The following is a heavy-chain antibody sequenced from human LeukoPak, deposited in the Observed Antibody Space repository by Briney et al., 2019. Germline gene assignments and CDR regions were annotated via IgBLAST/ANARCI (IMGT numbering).Heavy chain of an antibody. CDR1: GGSISSSSYY. V-gene: IGHV4-39*01. CDR2: IYYSGST. J-gene: IGHJ4*02. D-gene: IGHD2-2*01. CDR3: ARQLIVVVPAAIGY. Sequence: SETLSLTCTVSGGSISSSSYYWGWIRQPPGKGLEWIGSIYYSGSTYYNPSLKSRVTISVDTSKNQFSLKLSSVTAADTAVYYCARQLIVVVPAAIGYWGQGTLVTVSS.